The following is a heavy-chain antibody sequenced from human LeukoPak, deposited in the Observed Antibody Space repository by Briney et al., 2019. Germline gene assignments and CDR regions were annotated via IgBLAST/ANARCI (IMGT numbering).Heavy chain of an antibody. V-gene: IGHV4-61*02. CDR2: IFPSGTT. CDR1: GGSIISGTYY. Sequence: PSQTLSLTCTVSGGSIISGTYYWSWIRQPAGKGLEWIGRIFPSGTTNYNPSLKSRVTISIDTSKNQFSLKLTSVPAADTAVYYCARGQDVAAENYFDYWGQGTLVTVSS. CDR3: ARGQDVAAENYFDY. J-gene: IGHJ4*02. D-gene: IGHD6-25*01.